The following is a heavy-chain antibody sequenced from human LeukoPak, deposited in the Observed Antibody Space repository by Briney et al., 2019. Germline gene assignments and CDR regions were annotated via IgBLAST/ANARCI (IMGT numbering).Heavy chain of an antibody. Sequence: SETLSLTCAVSGYSIRSGYFWGWIRQPPGKGLEWIASIYHSGTTYHNPSLKSRVTISVDTSKNQFSLKLSSVTAADTAVYYCVRQIEVRGDYWGQGTLVTVSS. D-gene: IGHD2/OR15-2a*01. CDR1: GYSIRSGYF. V-gene: IGHV4-38-2*01. J-gene: IGHJ4*02. CDR2: IYHSGTT. CDR3: VRQIEVRGDY.